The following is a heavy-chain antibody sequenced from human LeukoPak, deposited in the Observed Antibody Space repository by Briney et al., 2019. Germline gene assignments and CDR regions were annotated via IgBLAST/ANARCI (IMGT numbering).Heavy chain of an antibody. V-gene: IGHV3-21*01. CDR1: GFTFSSYS. CDR3: ARVRLLWFGELLHKYYGMDA. J-gene: IGHJ6*02. Sequence: GGSLRLSCAASGFTFSSYSMNWVRQAPGKGLEWVSSISSSSSYIYYADSVKGRFTISRDNAKNSLYLQMNSLRAEDTAVYYCARVRLLWFGELLHKYYGMDAWGQGTTVTVSS. CDR2: ISSSSSYI. D-gene: IGHD3-10*01.